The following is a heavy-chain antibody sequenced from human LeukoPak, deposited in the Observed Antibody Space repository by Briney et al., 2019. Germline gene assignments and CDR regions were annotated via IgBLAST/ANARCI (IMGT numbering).Heavy chain of an antibody. Sequence: PGGSLRLSCAASGFTFSSYSMNWVRQAPGKGLEWVSSISSSSSYIYYADSVKGRFTISRDNAKNFLYPQMDSLRVEDTAVYYCARGEYHQDGIGTNRFDNWGQGALVTVSS. CDR2: ISSSSSYI. J-gene: IGHJ4*02. CDR3: ARGEYHQDGIGTNRFDN. V-gene: IGHV3-21*01. D-gene: IGHD5-24*01. CDR1: GFTFSSYS.